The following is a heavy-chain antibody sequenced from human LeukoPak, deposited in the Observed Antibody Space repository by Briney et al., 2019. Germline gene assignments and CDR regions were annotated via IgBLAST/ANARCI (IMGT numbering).Heavy chain of an antibody. CDR2: IKSKTDGGTT. D-gene: IGHD5-12*01. Sequence: GGSLRLSCAAAGFTFSNAWMRWVRQAPGKGLGSIGHIKSKTDGGTTDYAAPVKGRFTISRDDSKNTLYLQMNSLKTEDTAVYYCTTDRRYSGYVEYWGQGTLVTVSS. J-gene: IGHJ4*02. CDR3: TTDRRYSGYVEY. CDR1: GFTFSNAW. V-gene: IGHV3-15*01.